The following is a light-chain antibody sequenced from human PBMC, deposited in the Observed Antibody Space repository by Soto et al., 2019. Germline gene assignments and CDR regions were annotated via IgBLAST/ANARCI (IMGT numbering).Light chain of an antibody. V-gene: IGLV2-14*01. CDR3: SSYTSSSTLLYV. J-gene: IGLJ1*01. Sequence: SALTKPASVNGSPGESITISCTGTSSDVGGYNYVSWYQQHPGKAPKLMIYDVSNRPSGVSNRFSGSKSGNTASLTISGLQAEDEADYYCSSYTSSSTLLYVFGTGTKVTVL. CDR1: SSDVGGYNY. CDR2: DVS.